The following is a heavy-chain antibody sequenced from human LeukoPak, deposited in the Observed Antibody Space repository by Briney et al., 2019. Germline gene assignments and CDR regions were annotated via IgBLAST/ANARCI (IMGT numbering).Heavy chain of an antibody. CDR3: ARGDVHYYYYAMDV. J-gene: IGHJ6*02. CDR1: GGTFSSYA. CDR2: IIPIFGTA. V-gene: IGHV1-69*13. Sequence: GASVKVSCKASGGTFSSYAISWVRQAPGQGLEWMGGIIPIFGTANYAQKFQGRVTITADESTSTAYMELSSLRSEDTAVYYCARGDVHYYYYAMDVWGQGTTVTVSS. D-gene: IGHD2-8*01.